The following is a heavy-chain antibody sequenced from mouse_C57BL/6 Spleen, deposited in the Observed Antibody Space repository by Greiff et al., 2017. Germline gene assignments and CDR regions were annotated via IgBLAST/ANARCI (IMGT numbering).Heavy chain of an antibody. CDR3: AILLRAY. V-gene: IGHV3-6*01. CDR1: GYSITSGYY. J-gene: IGHJ3*01. D-gene: IGHD1-1*01. Sequence: ESGPGLVKPSQTLSLTCSVTGYSITSGYYWNWIRQFPGNKLEWMGYISYDGSNNYNPYLKNRISITRDTSKNQFFLKLNSVTTEDTATYYCAILLRAYWGQGTLVTVSA. CDR2: ISYDGSN.